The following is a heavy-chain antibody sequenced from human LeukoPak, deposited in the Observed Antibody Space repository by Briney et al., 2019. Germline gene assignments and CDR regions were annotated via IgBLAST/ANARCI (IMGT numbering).Heavy chain of an antibody. CDR3: ARSGYSSSWGWFDP. CDR2: IYYSGST. CDR1: GGSINSYY. V-gene: IGHV4-59*01. J-gene: IGHJ5*02. Sequence: SETLSLTCTVSGGSINSYYWSWIRQPPGKGLEWIGYIYYSGSTNYNPSLKSRVTISVDTSKNQFSLKLSSVTAADTAVYYCARSGYSSSWGWFDPWGQGTLVTVSS. D-gene: IGHD6-13*01.